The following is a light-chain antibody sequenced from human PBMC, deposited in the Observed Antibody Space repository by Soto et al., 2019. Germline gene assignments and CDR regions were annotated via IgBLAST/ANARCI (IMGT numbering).Light chain of an antibody. V-gene: IGKV3-15*01. Sequence: EIVMTQSPATLSVSPGERATLSCRASQSVSSNLAWYQQKPAQAPRLLIYGASTRATGIPDRFSGSRSGTEFTLTISSLQSEDFAVYYCQQDNNWPQTFGQGTKVEIK. CDR3: QQDNNWPQT. J-gene: IGKJ1*01. CDR2: GAS. CDR1: QSVSSN.